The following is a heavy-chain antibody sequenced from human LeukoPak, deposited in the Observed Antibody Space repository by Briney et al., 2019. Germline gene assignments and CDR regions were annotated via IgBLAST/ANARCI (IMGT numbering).Heavy chain of an antibody. CDR2: INPSGGST. CDR3: ARDRSYYYGSGSDVVDNIPSLYV. J-gene: IGHJ6*02. V-gene: IGHV1-46*04. D-gene: IGHD3-10*01. CDR1: GYTFTSYY. Sequence: ASVKLSCTASGYTFTSYYMHWVRQAPGQGLEWMGIINPSGGSTSYAKMLQGRVTITRDTSTSTVYMELSSLRSEDTAVYYCARDRSYYYGSGSDVVDNIPSLYVWGQGTTVTVSS.